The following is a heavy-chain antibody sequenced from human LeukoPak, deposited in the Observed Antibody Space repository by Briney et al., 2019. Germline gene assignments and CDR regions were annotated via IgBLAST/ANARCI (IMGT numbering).Heavy chain of an antibody. CDR3: ARDMWFGEPPSRP. J-gene: IGHJ5*02. V-gene: IGHV3-48*01. Sequence: GGSLRLSCAASGFTFSGYSMNWVRQAPGKGLEWVSYISSSSSTIYYADSVKGRFTISRDNAKNSLYLQMNSLRAEDTAVYYCARDMWFGEPPSRPWGQGTLVTVSS. CDR1: GFTFSGYS. CDR2: ISSSSSTI. D-gene: IGHD3-10*01.